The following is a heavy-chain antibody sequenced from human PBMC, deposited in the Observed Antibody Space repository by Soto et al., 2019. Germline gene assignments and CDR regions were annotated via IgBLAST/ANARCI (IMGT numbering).Heavy chain of an antibody. V-gene: IGHV5-51*01. CDR1: GYSFTSQW. CDR3: ARQRVGYYGSGTPRGGIDY. J-gene: IGHJ4*02. CDR2: IYPGDSDT. D-gene: IGHD3-10*01. Sequence: GESLKISWKGSGYSFTSQWIGWVRQMPGKGLEWMGIIYPGDSDTRYSPSFQGQVTISADKSISTAYLQWSSLKASDTAMYYCARQRVGYYGSGTPRGGIDYWGQGTLVTVSS.